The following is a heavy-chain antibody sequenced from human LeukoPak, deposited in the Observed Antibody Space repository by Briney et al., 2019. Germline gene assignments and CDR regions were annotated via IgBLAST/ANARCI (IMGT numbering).Heavy chain of an antibody. V-gene: IGHV1-69*13. D-gene: IGHD6-13*01. CDR3: ARDQLAGFDY. CDR2: IIPIFGTA. Sequence: ASVKVSCKASGGTFSSYAISWVRQAPGQGLEWMGGIIPIFGTANYAQKFQGGVTITADESTSTAYMELSSLRSEDTAVYYCARDQLAGFDYWGQGTLVTVSS. J-gene: IGHJ4*02. CDR1: GGTFSSYA.